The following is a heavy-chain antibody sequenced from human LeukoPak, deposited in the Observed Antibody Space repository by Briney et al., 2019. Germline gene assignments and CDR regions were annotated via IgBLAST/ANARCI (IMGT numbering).Heavy chain of an antibody. V-gene: IGHV4-30-4*01. CDR3: ARTGQAGSSGSYWLF. D-gene: IGHD3-10*01. CDR2: IYYSGST. J-gene: IGHJ4*02. CDR1: GGSISSGDYY. Sequence: PSETLSLTCTVSGGSISSGDYYWSWIRQPPGKGLEWIGYIYYSGSTYYNPSLKSRVTISVDTSKNQFSLKLSSVTAADTAGYYCARTGQAGSSGSYWLFWGQGTLVTVSS.